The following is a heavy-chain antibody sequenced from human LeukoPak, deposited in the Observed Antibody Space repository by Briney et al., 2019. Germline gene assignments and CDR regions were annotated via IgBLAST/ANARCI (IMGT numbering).Heavy chain of an antibody. CDR3: ARDLVPGYCTNGVCWGSNWFDP. J-gene: IGHJ5*02. CDR1: GYTFTGYY. CDR2: INPSGGST. D-gene: IGHD2-8*01. Sequence: GASVKVSCKASGYTFTGYYMHWVRQAPGQGLEWMGIINPSGGSTSYAQKFQGRVTMTRDMSTSTVYMELSSLRSEDTAVYYCARDLVPGYCTNGVCWGSNWFDPWGQGTLVTVSS. V-gene: IGHV1-46*01.